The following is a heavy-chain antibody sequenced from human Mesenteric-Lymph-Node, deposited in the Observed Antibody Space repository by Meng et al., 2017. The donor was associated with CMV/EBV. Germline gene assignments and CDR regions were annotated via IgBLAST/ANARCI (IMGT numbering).Heavy chain of an antibody. J-gene: IGHJ4*02. V-gene: IGHV3-30*02. CDR1: GFNFSIYG. CDR2: IRYDGSRK. CDR3: ARDLWCSSTSCYLETFV. D-gene: IGHD2-2*01. Sequence: GESLKISCAASGFNFSIYGIHWVRQAPGKGLEWVAFIRYDGSRKYYGDSVKGRFTISRDNSKNTLYLQMNSLRAEDTAVYYCARDLWCSSTSCYLETFVWGQGTLVTVSS.